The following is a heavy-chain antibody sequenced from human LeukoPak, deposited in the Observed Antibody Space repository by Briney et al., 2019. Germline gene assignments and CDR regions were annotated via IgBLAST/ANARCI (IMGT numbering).Heavy chain of an antibody. CDR3: ARATRSSGWFHFDY. Sequence: ASVKVSCKASGYAFTGYYMHWVRQAPGQGLEWMGWINPNSGGTNYAQKFQGRVTMTRDTSISTAYMELSRLRSDDTAVYYCARATRSSGWFHFDYWGQGTLVTVSS. J-gene: IGHJ4*02. CDR1: GYAFTGYY. CDR2: INPNSGGT. V-gene: IGHV1-2*02. D-gene: IGHD6-19*01.